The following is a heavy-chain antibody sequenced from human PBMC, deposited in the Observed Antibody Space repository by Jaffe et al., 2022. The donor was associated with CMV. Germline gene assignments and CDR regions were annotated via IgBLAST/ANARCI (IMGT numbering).Heavy chain of an antibody. CDR3: SRWGYSSGSEDVFDV. CDR1: GFTFSSYE. J-gene: IGHJ3*01. Sequence: EVQLVESGGGLVQPGGSLRLSCAASGFTFSSYEMNWVRQAPGKGLEWVSYISGSGASIYYADSVKGRFTISRDNAKTSLYLQMNSLRAEDTAIYYCSRWGYSSGSEDVFDVWGQGTMVTVSS. V-gene: IGHV3-48*03. CDR2: ISGSGASI. D-gene: IGHD6-25*01.